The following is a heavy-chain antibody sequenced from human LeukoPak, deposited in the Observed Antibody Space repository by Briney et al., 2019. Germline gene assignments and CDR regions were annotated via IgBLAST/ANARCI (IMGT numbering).Heavy chain of an antibody. CDR3: AREGGPYRPLDY. Sequence: GSLRLSCAASGFTFSSHTMTWVRQGPGKGLEWIGEVNLQGSTNYNPSLMGRVAIAVDTSENHISLQLTSVTAADTAVYYCAREGGPYRPLDYSGQGTLVTVSS. J-gene: IGHJ4*02. CDR1: GFTFSSHTM. V-gene: IGHV4-4*02. CDR2: VNLQGST.